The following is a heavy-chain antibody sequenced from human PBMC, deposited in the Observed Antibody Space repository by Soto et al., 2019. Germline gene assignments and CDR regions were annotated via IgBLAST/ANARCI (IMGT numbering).Heavy chain of an antibody. CDR2: IIPIFGTA. CDR1: GGTFSSYA. CDR3: ARDRSSGSYLGPRDAFDI. V-gene: IGHV1-69*01. J-gene: IGHJ3*02. D-gene: IGHD1-26*01. Sequence: QVPLVQSGAEVKKPGSSVKVSCKASGGTFSSYAISWVRQAPGQGLEWMGGIIPIFGTANYAQKFQGRVTITADESTSTAYMELSSLRSEDTAVYYCARDRSSGSYLGPRDAFDIWGQGTMVTVSS.